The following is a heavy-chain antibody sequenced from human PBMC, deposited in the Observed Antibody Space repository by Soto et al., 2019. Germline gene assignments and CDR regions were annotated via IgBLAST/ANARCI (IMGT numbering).Heavy chain of an antibody. V-gene: IGHV1-3*05. Sequence: QVQLVQSGAEEKKPGASVKVSCKASGYTFTSYAMHWVRQAPGQRLEWMGWINAGNGNTKYSQKFQGRVTITRDTSASTAYMELSSLRSEDTAVYYCARVGYYDKGHLPLDYWGQGTLVTVSS. J-gene: IGHJ4*02. CDR2: INAGNGNT. CDR3: ARVGYYDKGHLPLDY. D-gene: IGHD3-22*01. CDR1: GYTFTSYA.